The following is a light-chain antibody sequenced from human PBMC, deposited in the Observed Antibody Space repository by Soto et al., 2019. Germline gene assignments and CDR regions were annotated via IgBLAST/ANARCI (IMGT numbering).Light chain of an antibody. CDR3: RSYAGSNSLGV. V-gene: IGLV2-8*01. J-gene: IGLJ2*01. CDR1: SSDVGGYNY. Sequence: QSALTQPPSASGSPGQSVTISCTGTSSDVGGYNYVSWYQHHPGKAPKLMIYEVNKRPSGVSDRFSGSKSGNTASLTVSGLQAEDEADYSCRSYAGSNSLGVFGGGTKLTVL. CDR2: EVN.